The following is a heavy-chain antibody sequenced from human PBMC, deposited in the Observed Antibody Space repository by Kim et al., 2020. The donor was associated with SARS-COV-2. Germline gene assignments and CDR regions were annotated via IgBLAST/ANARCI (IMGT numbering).Heavy chain of an antibody. J-gene: IGHJ4*02. CDR3: AKKLGDIIVVPALDY. D-gene: IGHD2-2*01. Sequence: DSVKGRFTISRDNVKNSLYLQMNSLRAEDTALYYCAKKLGDIIVVPALDYWGQGTLVTVSS. V-gene: IGHV3-9*01.